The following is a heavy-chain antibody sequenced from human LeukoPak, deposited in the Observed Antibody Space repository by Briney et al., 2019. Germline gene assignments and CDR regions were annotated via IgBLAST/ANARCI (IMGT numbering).Heavy chain of an antibody. CDR2: INHSGST. V-gene: IGHV4-34*01. D-gene: IGHD2-15*01. J-gene: IGHJ3*02. Sequence: SETLSLTCAVYGGSFSGYYWSWIRQPPGKGLEWIGEINHSGSTNYNPSLKSRVTISVDTSKNQFSLKLSSVTAADTAVYYCARRYCSGGSCYSAFDTWGQGTMVTVSS. CDR3: ARRYCSGGSCYSAFDT. CDR1: GGSFSGYY.